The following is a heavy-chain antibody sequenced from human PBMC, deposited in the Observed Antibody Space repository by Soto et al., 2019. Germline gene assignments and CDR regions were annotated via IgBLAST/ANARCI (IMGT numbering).Heavy chain of an antibody. CDR2: INSDGSST. J-gene: IGHJ4*02. Sequence: GGSLRLSCAASGFTFRRYWMQWVRQAPGKGLVWVSWINSDGSSTSYADSVKGRFTISRDNAKNTLYLQMNSLRAEDTAVYYCASGGSSLNFDSWGQGTLVTVSS. V-gene: IGHV3-74*01. CDR3: ASGGSSLNFDS. CDR1: GFTFRRYW. D-gene: IGHD6-6*01.